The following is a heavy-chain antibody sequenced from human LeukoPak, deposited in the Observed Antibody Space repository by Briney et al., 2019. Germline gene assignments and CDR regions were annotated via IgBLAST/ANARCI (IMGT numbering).Heavy chain of an antibody. Sequence: SVKVSCKASLGTFSSYASSWVRQALGQGVEWVGGITPIFGAANYAQKFQGRVTITTDESTSTAYMELSSLRSEDTAVYYCAGNIPNRYCSSTSCYEQRNWFDPWGQGTLVTVSS. CDR3: AGNIPNRYCSSTSCYEQRNWFDP. CDR2: ITPIFGAA. CDR1: LGTFSSYA. D-gene: IGHD2-2*01. J-gene: IGHJ5*02. V-gene: IGHV1-69*05.